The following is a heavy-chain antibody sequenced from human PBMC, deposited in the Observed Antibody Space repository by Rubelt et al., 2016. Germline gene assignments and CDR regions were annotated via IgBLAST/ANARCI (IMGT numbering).Heavy chain of an antibody. D-gene: IGHD4-17*01. CDR2: ISGSGGST. V-gene: IGHV3-23*01. J-gene: IGHJ4*02. CDR3: AKVRIRTETSTFDY. Sequence: EVQLLESGGGLVQPGGSLRLSCAASGFTFSSYAMSWVRQAPGKGLEWVSAISGSGGSTDSAGSVKGRCTRSRDNSKTPLYPQTNRPRAEATSVYYWAKVRIRTETSTFDYWGQGTLVTVSS. CDR1: GFTFSSYA.